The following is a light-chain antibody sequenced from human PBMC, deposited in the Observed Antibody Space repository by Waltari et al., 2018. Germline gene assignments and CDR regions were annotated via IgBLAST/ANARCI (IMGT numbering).Light chain of an antibody. Sequence: DIVLTQSPGTLSLSPGERATLSCRASQTVSSTYLVWYHQKPGQAPRLLIHGASTRATGIPDRFSGFVSGTDFTLTISRLEPEDLGVYYCQQYEKSPVTFGGGSKVEIK. CDR2: GAS. V-gene: IGKV3-20*01. J-gene: IGKJ4*01. CDR1: QTVSSTY. CDR3: QQYEKSPVT.